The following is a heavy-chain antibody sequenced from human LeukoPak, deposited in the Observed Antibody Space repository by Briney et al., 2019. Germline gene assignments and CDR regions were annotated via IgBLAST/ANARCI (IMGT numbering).Heavy chain of an antibody. Sequence: GGSLRLSCAASGFTFSRYGMHWVRQAPGKGLEWVALIRYDGYNTYYADSVKGRFTISRDNSMNTLYLHMNSLRAEDTAVYYCAKDMYDIVVVPAAIWDYWGQGSLVTVSS. V-gene: IGHV3-30*02. D-gene: IGHD2-2*02. CDR1: GFTFSRYG. J-gene: IGHJ4*02. CDR2: IRYDGYNT. CDR3: AKDMYDIVVVPAAIWDY.